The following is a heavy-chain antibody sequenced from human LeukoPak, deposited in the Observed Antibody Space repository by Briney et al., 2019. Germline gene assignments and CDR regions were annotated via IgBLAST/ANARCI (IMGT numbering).Heavy chain of an antibody. CDR2: IWYDGSNK. D-gene: IGHD3-16*01. V-gene: IGHV3-33*01. CDR3: ASPRSSCDYGLGY. Sequence: GRSLRLSCAASGFTFSSYGMPWVRQAPGKGLEWVAVIWYDGSNKYYADSVKGRFTISRDNSKNTLYLQMNSLRAEDTAVYYCASPRSSCDYGLGYWGQGTLVTVSS. J-gene: IGHJ4*02. CDR1: GFTFSSYG.